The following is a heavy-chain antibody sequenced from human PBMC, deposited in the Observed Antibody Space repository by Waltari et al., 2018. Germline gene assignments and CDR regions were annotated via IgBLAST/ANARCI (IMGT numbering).Heavy chain of an antibody. J-gene: IGHJ4*02. CDR2: LGPEHGET. CDR1: GYTLPELS. Sequence: QVQLVQSGAEVKKPGASVKVSCMVSGYTLPELSMHWVRQAPGKGIEWMGGLGPEHGETIYEHNYQARVTLTEDTSTDTDYMELSSLRSEDTAVYYCTTGIRDPPWPVSPTCDYCGQGTLVTVSS. CDR3: TTGIRDPPWPVSPTCDY. D-gene: IGHD6-19*01. V-gene: IGHV1-24*01.